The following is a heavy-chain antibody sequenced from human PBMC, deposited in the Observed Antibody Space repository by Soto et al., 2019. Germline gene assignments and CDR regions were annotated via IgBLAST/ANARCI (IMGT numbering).Heavy chain of an antibody. D-gene: IGHD1-26*01. V-gene: IGHV5-51*01. CDR2: IDPADSDT. CDR1: ADSFSSHW. CDR3: ARSYSWGWPDAFEI. Sequence: EVQLVQSGAEVKKPGESLKISCKGSADSFSSHWIGWVRQMPGKGLEWMGVIDPADSDTRYSASFQGQVTISADKAINTAYLKWSSLKASDTAMYYCARSYSWGWPDAFEIWGQGTMITVSS. J-gene: IGHJ3*02.